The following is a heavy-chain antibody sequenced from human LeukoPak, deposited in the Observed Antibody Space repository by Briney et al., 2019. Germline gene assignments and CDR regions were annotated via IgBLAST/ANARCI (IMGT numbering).Heavy chain of an antibody. J-gene: IGHJ4*02. CDR2: INHNGNVN. CDR3: ARDQYSGYDYFDY. V-gene: IGHV3-7*01. CDR1: GFTFSSYW. Sequence: PGGSLRLSCAASGFTFSSYWMNWARQAPGKGLEWVASINHNGNVNYYVDSVKGRFTISRDNAKNSLYLQMNSLRAEDTAVYYCARDQYSGYDYFDYWGQGTLVTVSS. D-gene: IGHD5-12*01.